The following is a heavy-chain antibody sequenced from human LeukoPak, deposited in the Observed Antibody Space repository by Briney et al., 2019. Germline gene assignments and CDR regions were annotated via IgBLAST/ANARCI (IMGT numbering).Heavy chain of an antibody. CDR2: VYSGGQT. CDR3: AKGGIAARPFDY. CDR1: GFTVNSKY. Sequence: GGSLRLSCAASGFTVNSKYMSWVRQAPGTGLEWVSVVYSGGQTYYADSVKGRFTISRDNAKNSLYLQMNSLRAEDTAVYYCAKGGIAARPFDYWGQGTLVTVSS. V-gene: IGHV3-53*01. D-gene: IGHD6-6*01. J-gene: IGHJ4*02.